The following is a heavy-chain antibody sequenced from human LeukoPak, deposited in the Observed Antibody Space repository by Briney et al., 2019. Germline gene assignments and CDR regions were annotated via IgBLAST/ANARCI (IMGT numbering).Heavy chain of an antibody. D-gene: IGHD2-15*01. J-gene: IGHJ4*02. CDR2: INHSGST. V-gene: IGHV4-34*01. CDR3: ARGMCSGGSCPPGYYFDY. Sequence: PSETLSLTCAVYGGSFSGYYWSWIRQPPGKGLEWIGEINHSGSTNYNPSLKSRVTISVDTSKNQFSLKLSSVTAADTAVYYCARGMCSGGSCPPGYYFDYWGQGTLVTVSS. CDR1: GGSFSGYY.